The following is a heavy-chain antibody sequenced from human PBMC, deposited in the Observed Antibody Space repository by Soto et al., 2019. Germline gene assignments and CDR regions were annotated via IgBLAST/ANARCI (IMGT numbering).Heavy chain of an antibody. CDR2: IIPIFGTA. CDR1: GGTFSSYA. D-gene: IGHD3-9*01. J-gene: IGHJ6*02. CDR3: ARDLLSVPNYDIFTGPPVYYYGMDV. V-gene: IGHV1-69*01. Sequence: QVQLVQSGAEVKKPGSSVKVSCKASGGTFSSYAISWVRQAPGQGLEWVGGIIPIFGTANYAQKFQGRVTITADESTSTAYMELSSLRSEDTAVYYCARDLLSVPNYDIFTGPPVYYYGMDVWGQGTTVTVSS.